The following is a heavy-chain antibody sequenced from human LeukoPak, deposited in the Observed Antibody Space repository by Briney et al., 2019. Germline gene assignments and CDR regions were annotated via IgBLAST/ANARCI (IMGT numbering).Heavy chain of an antibody. D-gene: IGHD2-8*01. CDR3: ARVSRASNWFDP. CDR2: IYYSGST. Sequence: SETLSLTCTVSGGPISSYYWSWIRQPPGKGLEWIGYIYYSGSTNYNPSLKSRVTISVDTSKNQFSLKLSSVTAADTAVYYCARVSRASNWFDPWGQGTLVTVSS. V-gene: IGHV4-59*01. J-gene: IGHJ5*02. CDR1: GGPISSYY.